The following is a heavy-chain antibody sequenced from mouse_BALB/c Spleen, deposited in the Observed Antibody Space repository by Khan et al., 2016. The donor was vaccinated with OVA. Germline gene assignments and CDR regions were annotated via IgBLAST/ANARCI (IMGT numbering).Heavy chain of an antibody. Sequence: EVELVESGGDLVKPGGSLKLSCAASGFTFSTYSMSWVRQTPDKRLEWVATVSTGGGYTYYPDSVKGRFTISRDNAKNTLYLQMSGLKSEDTAMFSCTRLAYYYDSEGFAYWGQGTLVTVSA. CDR2: VSTGGGYT. D-gene: IGHD1-1*01. CDR1: GFTFSTYS. CDR3: TRLAYYYDSEGFAY. J-gene: IGHJ3*01. V-gene: IGHV5-6*01.